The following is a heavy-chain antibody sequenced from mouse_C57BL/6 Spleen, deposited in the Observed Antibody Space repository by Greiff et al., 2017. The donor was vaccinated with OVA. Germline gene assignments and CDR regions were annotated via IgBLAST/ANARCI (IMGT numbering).Heavy chain of an antibody. Sequence: QVQLQQSGAELVKPGASVKLSCKASGYTFTEYTIHWVKQRSGQGLEWIGWFYPGSGSIKYNEKFKDKATLTADKSSSTVYMELSRLTSEDSAVYFCARHEEGGYDYGFDYYAMDYWGQGTSVTVSS. V-gene: IGHV1-62-2*01. J-gene: IGHJ4*01. CDR2: FYPGSGSI. D-gene: IGHD2-4*01. CDR1: GYTFTEYT. CDR3: ARHEEGGYDYGFDYYAMDY.